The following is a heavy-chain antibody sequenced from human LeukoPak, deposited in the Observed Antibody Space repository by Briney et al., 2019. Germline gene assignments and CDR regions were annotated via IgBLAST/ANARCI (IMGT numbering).Heavy chain of an antibody. D-gene: IGHD3-10*01. V-gene: IGHV3-48*01. CDR1: GFTFSSFS. CDR2: ISTSSRST. CDR3: ARSAVRGVACDY. Sequence: TGGSLRLSCTASGFTFSSFSMHWVRQAPGKGLEWLSYISTSSRSTYYADSVKGRFTISRDNAKNTLFLDMHSLRPGDSAVYYCARSAVRGVACDYWGQGTLLTVSS. J-gene: IGHJ4*02.